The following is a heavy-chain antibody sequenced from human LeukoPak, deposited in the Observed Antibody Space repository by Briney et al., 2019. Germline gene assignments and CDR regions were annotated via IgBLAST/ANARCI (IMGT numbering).Heavy chain of an antibody. J-gene: IGHJ4*02. CDR1: GGSISSYY. Sequence: PPETLSLTCTVSGGSISSYYWSWIRQPPGKGLEWIGYIYYSGSTNYNPSLKSRVTISVDTSKNQFSLKLSSVTAADTAVYYCARAPPYYYDSSGFFDYWGQGTLVTVSS. CDR3: ARAPPYYYDSSGFFDY. V-gene: IGHV4-59*01. D-gene: IGHD3-22*01. CDR2: IYYSGST.